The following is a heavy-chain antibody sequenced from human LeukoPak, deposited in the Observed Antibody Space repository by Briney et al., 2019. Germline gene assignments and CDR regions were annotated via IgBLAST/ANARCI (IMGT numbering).Heavy chain of an antibody. CDR1: GFTGFTVSSSY. Sequence: GGSLRLSCTASGFTGFTVSSSYMSWVRQAPGKGLEWVSVIYSGGFTYYADSVKGRFTISRDNSKNTLYLQMSSLRLEDTALYYCVKGGSEGGDYWGQGTLVTVSS. J-gene: IGHJ4*02. D-gene: IGHD1-26*01. V-gene: IGHV3-66*01. CDR3: VKGGSEGGDY. CDR2: IYSGGFT.